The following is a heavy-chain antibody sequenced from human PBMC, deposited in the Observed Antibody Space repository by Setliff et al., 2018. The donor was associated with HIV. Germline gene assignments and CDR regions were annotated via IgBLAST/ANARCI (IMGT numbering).Heavy chain of an antibody. Sequence: SETLSLTCAVSGYSISSGYYWGWIRQPPGKGLEWIGSIYHSGSTYHNPSLKSRITISIDTSKDHFSLHLTSVTAADTAIYYCARVDTMLLFFDLWGQGTLVTVPQ. D-gene: IGHD3-10*02. J-gene: IGHJ4*02. CDR3: ARVDTMLLFFDL. CDR2: IYHSGST. CDR1: GYSISSGYY. V-gene: IGHV4-38-2*01.